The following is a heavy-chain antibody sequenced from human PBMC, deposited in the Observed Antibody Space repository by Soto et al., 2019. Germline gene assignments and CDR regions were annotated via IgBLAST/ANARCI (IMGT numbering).Heavy chain of an antibody. J-gene: IGHJ6*02. CDR3: ARLEQLVAFYYYGMDV. CDR2: IYYSGST. Sequence: SETLSLTCTASGGSISSSSYYWGWIRQPPGKGLEWIGSIYYSGSTYYNPSLKSRVTISVDTSKNQFSLKLSSVTAADTAVYYCARLEQLVAFYYYGMDVWGQGTTVTVSS. V-gene: IGHV4-39*01. D-gene: IGHD6-6*01. CDR1: GGSISSSSYY.